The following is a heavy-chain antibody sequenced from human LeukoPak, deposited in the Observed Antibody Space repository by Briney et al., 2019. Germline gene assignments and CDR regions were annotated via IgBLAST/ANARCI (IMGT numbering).Heavy chain of an antibody. Sequence: GGSLRLSCAASGFSFSDYSMSWVRQAPGKGLEWVSTIGTASDTYYPGSVEGRFTLSRDNAKNSLYLQMNSLTAGDTAVYYCARGPPRGKYYYMDVWGKGTTVTVSS. D-gene: IGHD1-1*01. CDR2: IGTASDT. CDR3: ARGPPRGKYYYMDV. CDR1: GFSFSDYS. J-gene: IGHJ6*03. V-gene: IGHV3-13*01.